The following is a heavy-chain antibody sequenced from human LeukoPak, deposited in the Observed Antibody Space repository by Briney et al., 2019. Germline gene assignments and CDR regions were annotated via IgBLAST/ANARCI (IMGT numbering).Heavy chain of an antibody. V-gene: IGHV3-33*08. Sequence: GGSLRLSCAASGFTFSDYYMSWIRQAPGKGLEWVAVIWYDGSNKYYADSVKGRFTISRDNSKNTLYLQMNSLRAEDTAVYYCARTDSSGSYFDYWGQGTLVTVSS. J-gene: IGHJ4*02. CDR3: ARTDSSGSYFDY. D-gene: IGHD3-22*01. CDR1: GFTFSDYY. CDR2: IWYDGSNK.